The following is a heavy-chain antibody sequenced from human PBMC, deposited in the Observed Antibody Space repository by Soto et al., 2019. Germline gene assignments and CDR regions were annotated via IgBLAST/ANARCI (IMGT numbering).Heavy chain of an antibody. CDR1: GFTFSGSA. D-gene: IGHD2-8*01. V-gene: IGHV3-73*01. CDR2: IRSKANSYAT. Sequence: PGGSLRLSCAASGFTFSGSAMNWVRQASGKGLERVGRIRSKANSYATLYAASVKGRFTISRDDSKNTAYLQMNSLKTEDTAVYYCTTRAVSVDYWGQGTQVTVSS. J-gene: IGHJ4*02. CDR3: TTRAVSVDY.